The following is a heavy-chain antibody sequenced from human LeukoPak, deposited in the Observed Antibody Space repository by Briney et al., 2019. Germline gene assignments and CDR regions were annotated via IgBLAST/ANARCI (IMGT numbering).Heavy chain of an antibody. CDR1: GYSISSGYY. V-gene: IGHV4-38-2*02. D-gene: IGHD5-12*01. CDR2: IYHSGST. CDR3: ARDLYSGYDWGSDY. J-gene: IGHJ4*02. Sequence: SETLSPTCTVSGYSISSGYYWGWIRQPPGKGLEWIGSIYHSGSTYYNPSLKSRVTISVDTSKNQFSLKLSSVTAADTAVYYCARDLYSGYDWGSDYWGQGTVVTVSS.